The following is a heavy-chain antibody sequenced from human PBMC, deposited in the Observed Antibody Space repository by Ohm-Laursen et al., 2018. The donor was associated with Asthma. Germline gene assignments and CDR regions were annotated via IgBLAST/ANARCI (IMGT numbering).Heavy chain of an antibody. CDR2: ISKSTRTI. CDR3: ARDKPENEVNGYYYGMDV. Sequence: SLRLSCTASGFTFSPYSMNWVRQAPGKGLEWVSYISKSTRTIKYADTVKGRFTISRDNAKNSLYLQMNSLRAEDTAVYYCARDKPENEVNGYYYGMDVWGPGATVTVSS. V-gene: IGHV3-48*01. CDR1: GFTFSPYS. D-gene: IGHD2-8*01. J-gene: IGHJ6*02.